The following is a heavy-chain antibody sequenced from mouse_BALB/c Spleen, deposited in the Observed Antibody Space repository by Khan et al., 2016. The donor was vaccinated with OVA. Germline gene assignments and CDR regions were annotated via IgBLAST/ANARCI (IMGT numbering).Heavy chain of an antibody. D-gene: IGHD3-3*01. V-gene: IGHV1-76*01. Sequence: QVQLKESGGELVRPGTSVKLSCKTSGYIFTSYWIHWVKQRSGQCLEWIARIYPGTDNTYYNENFIDKATLTADNSSSTVYLQLSSLKSEYSAVFYCAREEAVEYFDYWGQGTTLTVS. CDR3: AREEAVEYFDY. J-gene: IGHJ2*01. CDR2: IYPGTDNT. CDR1: GYIFTSYW.